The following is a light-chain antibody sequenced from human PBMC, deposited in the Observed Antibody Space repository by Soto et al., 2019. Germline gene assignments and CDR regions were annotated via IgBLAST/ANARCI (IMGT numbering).Light chain of an antibody. Sequence: ETVMTQSPVTLSVSPGERATLSCRASQSVRDNLAWYQQKPGQPPRLLIYGTSTRATGIPARFSGSGSGTEFTLTISSLQSEDFAVYHCQQYNNWPLTFGGGTKVDI. J-gene: IGKJ4*01. CDR3: QQYNNWPLT. V-gene: IGKV3-15*01. CDR1: QSVRDN. CDR2: GTS.